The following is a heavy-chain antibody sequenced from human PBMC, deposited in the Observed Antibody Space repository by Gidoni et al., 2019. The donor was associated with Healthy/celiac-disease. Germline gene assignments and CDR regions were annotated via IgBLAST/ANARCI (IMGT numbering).Heavy chain of an antibody. D-gene: IGHD2-2*01. CDR3: ARDVCSSTSCYASYYYGMDV. CDR1: GYTFTGYY. Sequence: QVQLVQSGAEVKKPGASVKVSCKAAGYTFTGYYMHWVRQAHGQGLEWMGWINPNSGGTNYAQKFQGWVTMTRDTSISTAYMELSRLRSDDTAVYYCARDVCSSTSCYASYYYGMDVWGQGTTVTVSS. CDR2: INPNSGGT. V-gene: IGHV1-2*04. J-gene: IGHJ6*02.